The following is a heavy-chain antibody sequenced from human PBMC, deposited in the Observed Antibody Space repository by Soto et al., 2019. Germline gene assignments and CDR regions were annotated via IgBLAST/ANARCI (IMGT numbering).Heavy chain of an antibody. J-gene: IGHJ4*02. D-gene: IGHD3-22*01. V-gene: IGHV3-72*01. Sequence: PVGSLRLSCAASGFSLSAHYIDWVRQAPGKGLEWVGRSRDKAQCYSTEYAASGKGRFTTTRDDSKNSVPLQMNSLKTEDKAVCYCVRAMYYNESSGYTRFFDYWGQGTLVTVSS. CDR1: GFSLSAHY. CDR2: SRDKAQCYST. CDR3: VRAMYYNESSGYTRFFDY.